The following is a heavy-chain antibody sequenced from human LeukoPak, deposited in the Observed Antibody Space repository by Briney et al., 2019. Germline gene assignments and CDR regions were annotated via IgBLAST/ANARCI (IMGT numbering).Heavy chain of an antibody. CDR3: ARLGLYTSSWHRYYYFDY. Sequence: SETLSLTCGVHGGSFNDYSWTWIRQPPGKGLEWIGEINHSGSTSYNPSLKSRFTMSVDASKNQFSLRLSSVTAADTAVYYCARLGLYTSSWHRYYYFDYWGQGTLVTVSS. D-gene: IGHD6-13*01. V-gene: IGHV4-34*01. CDR2: INHSGST. J-gene: IGHJ4*02. CDR1: GGSFNDYS.